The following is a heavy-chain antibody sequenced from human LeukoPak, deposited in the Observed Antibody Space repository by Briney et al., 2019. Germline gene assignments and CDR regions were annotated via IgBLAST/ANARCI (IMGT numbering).Heavy chain of an antibody. CDR1: GDSITRRDLY. CDR3: ARDKANYYDSSGFCY. V-gene: IGHV4-30-4*01. J-gene: IGHJ4*02. D-gene: IGHD3-22*01. CDR2: IHYGGTT. Sequence: PSQTLSLTCTVSGDSITRRDLYWSWIRQPPGKGLEWIGYIHYGGTTYYSPSLKSRVTISPDTSKNQFSLKLSSVTAADTAVYYCARDKANYYDSSGFCYWGQGTLVTVSS.